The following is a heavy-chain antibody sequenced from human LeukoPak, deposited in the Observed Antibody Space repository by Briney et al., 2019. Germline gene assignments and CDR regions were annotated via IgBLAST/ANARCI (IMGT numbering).Heavy chain of an antibody. CDR3: ARALYVWGSYRDRIDY. Sequence: ASVKVSCKASGYTFTSYDINWVRQATGQGLEWMGWINPNSGGTNYAQKFQGRVTMTRDTSISTAYMELSRLRSDDTAVYYCARALYVWGSYRDRIDYWGQGTLVTVSS. CDR2: INPNSGGT. CDR1: GYTFTSYD. J-gene: IGHJ4*02. D-gene: IGHD3-16*02. V-gene: IGHV1-2*02.